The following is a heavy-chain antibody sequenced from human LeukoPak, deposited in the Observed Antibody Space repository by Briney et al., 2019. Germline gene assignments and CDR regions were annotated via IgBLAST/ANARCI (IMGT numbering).Heavy chain of an antibody. V-gene: IGHV3-74*01. J-gene: IGHJ4*02. D-gene: IGHD3-10*01. CDR3: VGAFRGVRPFDY. CDR2: INSDGSST. Sequence: PGGSLRLSCAASGFTFSSYWMHWVRQAPGKGLVWVSRINSDGSSTSYADSVKGRFTISRDNAKNTLYLQMNSLRAEDTAVYYCVGAFRGVRPFDYWGQGTLVTVSS. CDR1: GFTFSSYW.